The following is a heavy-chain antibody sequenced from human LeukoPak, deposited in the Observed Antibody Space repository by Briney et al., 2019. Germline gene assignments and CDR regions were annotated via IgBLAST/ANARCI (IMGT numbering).Heavy chain of an antibody. J-gene: IGHJ4*02. D-gene: IGHD6-13*01. CDR1: GFTFSSYG. CDR3: AKDLSRGIAAPPGY. V-gene: IGHV3-33*06. CDR2: IWYDGSNK. Sequence: GRSLRLSCAASGFTFSSYGMHWVRQAPGKGLEWVAVIWYDGSNKYYADYVKGRFTISRDNSKNTLYLQMNSLRTEDTAVYYWAKDLSRGIAAPPGYWGQGTLVTVSS.